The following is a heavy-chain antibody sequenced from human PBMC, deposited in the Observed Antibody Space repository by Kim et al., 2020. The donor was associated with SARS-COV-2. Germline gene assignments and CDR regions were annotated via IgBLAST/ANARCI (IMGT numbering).Heavy chain of an antibody. CDR3: AKAQQLIYYYYGMDV. Sequence: DSVKGRFTMSRDNSKNTLFLRMNSLSVEDTAVYYCAKAQQLIYYYYGMDVWGQGTTVTVSS. V-gene: IGHV3-23*01. D-gene: IGHD6-13*01. J-gene: IGHJ6*02.